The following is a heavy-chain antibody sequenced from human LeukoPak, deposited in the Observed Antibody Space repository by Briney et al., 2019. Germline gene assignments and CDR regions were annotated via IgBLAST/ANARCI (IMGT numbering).Heavy chain of an antibody. CDR3: ARTLQRGYSGYASDY. J-gene: IGHJ4*02. Sequence: GGSLRLSCAASGFTFATHWMSWARQAPGKGLEWVANIKQDGGEKYYVDSVRGRFTISRDDAKNSLYLQMNSLRAEDTAVYYCARTLQRGYSGYASDYWGQGTLVTVSS. CDR2: IKQDGGEK. CDR1: GFTFATHW. D-gene: IGHD5-12*01. V-gene: IGHV3-7*01.